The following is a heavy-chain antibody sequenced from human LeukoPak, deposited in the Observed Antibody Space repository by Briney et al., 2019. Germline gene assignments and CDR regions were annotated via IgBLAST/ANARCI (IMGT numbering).Heavy chain of an antibody. CDR1: GGTFSSYA. D-gene: IGHD1-1*01. CDR2: IIPFFGTA. CDR3: ARSRNDLNFDY. V-gene: IGHV1-69*05. J-gene: IGHJ4*02. Sequence: SVKVSFKASGGTFSSYAISWVRQAAGQGLEWMGGIIPFFGTANYAQKFQGRVTITTDEFTSTAYMELSSLRSEDTAVYYCARSRNDLNFDYWGQGTLVTVSS.